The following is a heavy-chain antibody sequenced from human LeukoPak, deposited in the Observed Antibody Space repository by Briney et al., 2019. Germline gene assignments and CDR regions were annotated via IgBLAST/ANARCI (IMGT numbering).Heavy chain of an antibody. Sequence: PSETLSLTCAVYVGSFSGYYWSWIRQPPGKGLEWIGEINHSGSTNYNPSLKSRVTISVDTSKNQFSLKLSSVTAADTAVYYCARGRHYYGSGPGGFDYWGQGTLVTVSS. D-gene: IGHD3-10*01. CDR2: INHSGST. CDR1: VGSFSGYY. J-gene: IGHJ4*02. CDR3: ARGRHYYGSGPGGFDY. V-gene: IGHV4-34*01.